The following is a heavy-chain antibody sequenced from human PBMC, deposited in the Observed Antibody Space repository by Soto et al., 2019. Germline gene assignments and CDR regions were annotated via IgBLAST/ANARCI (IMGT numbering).Heavy chain of an antibody. CDR1: GFNFSNYW. J-gene: IGHJ4*02. CDR3: ATDILDY. CDR2: INQHGTEK. V-gene: IGHV3-7*05. Sequence: EVQLVESGGDLVPPGGSLRLSCVASGFNFSNYWMTCARQAPGKGLEWVANINQHGTEKFYVDSVEGRFSISRDNAYHSVYLQMNSLRAEDTAIYYCATDILDYWGQGTSVTVSS.